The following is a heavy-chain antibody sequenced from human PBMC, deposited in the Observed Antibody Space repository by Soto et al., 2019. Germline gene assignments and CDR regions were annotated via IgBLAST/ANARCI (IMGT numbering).Heavy chain of an antibody. CDR1: GYSFNSYW. CDR3: AKVDHSGSGNYYLDY. D-gene: IGHD3-10*01. Sequence: GESLKISCKGSGYSFNSYWIGWVRQMPGRGLECMGIIYPGDSDTRYSPSFQGQVTISADKSISTAYLQWSSLTASDTAMYYCAKVDHSGSGNYYLDYWGQGTLVTVSS. V-gene: IGHV5-51*01. CDR2: IYPGDSDT. J-gene: IGHJ4*02.